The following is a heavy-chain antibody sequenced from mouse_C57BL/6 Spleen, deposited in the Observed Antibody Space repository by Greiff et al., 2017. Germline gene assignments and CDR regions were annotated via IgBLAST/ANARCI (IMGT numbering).Heavy chain of an antibody. CDR3: ARLDTTVVAPYAMDY. J-gene: IGHJ4*01. CDR1: GYTFTSYW. V-gene: IGHV1-64*01. D-gene: IGHD1-1*01. CDR2: IHPNSGST. Sequence: QVQLQQPGAELVKPGASVKLSCKASGYTFTSYWMHWVKQRPGQGLEWIGMIHPNSGSTNYNEKFKSKATLTVDKSSSTAYMQLSSLTSEDSAVYYCARLDTTVVAPYAMDYWGQGTSVTVSS.